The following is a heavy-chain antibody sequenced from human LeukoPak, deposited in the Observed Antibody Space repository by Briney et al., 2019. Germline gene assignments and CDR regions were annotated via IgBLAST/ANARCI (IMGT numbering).Heavy chain of an antibody. D-gene: IGHD3-3*01. J-gene: IGHJ4*02. CDR2: IKQDGSEK. V-gene: IGHV3-7*01. CDR3: ARETYYDFWSGSPYDY. CDR1: GFTFSSYW. Sequence: GGSLRLSCAASGFTFSSYWMSWVRQAPGKGLEWVANIKQDGSEKYYVDSVKGRFTISRYNAKNSLYLQMNSLRAEDTAVYYCARETYYDFWSGSPYDYWGEGTLVTVSS.